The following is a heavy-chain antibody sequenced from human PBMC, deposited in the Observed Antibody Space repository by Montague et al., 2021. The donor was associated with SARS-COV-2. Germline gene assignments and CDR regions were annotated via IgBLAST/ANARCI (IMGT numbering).Heavy chain of an antibody. CDR1: GVSLSTRTVG. Sequence: VKPTQTLTLTCTFSGVSLSTRTVGVGWIRQPPGKALEWLALIYWDDDKRYSPSLKSRLTITKVTSKNQVVLTMTNMDPVDTATYYCAHRLPAVAAFDYWGQGTLVTVSS. V-gene: IGHV2-5*02. J-gene: IGHJ4*02. D-gene: IGHD6-6*01. CDR2: IYWDDDK. CDR3: AHRLPAVAAFDY.